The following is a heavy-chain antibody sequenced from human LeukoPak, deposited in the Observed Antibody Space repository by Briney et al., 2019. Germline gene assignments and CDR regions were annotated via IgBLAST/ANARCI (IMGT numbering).Heavy chain of an antibody. CDR1: GGSISSSSYY. D-gene: IGHD2-15*01. Sequence: SETLSLTCTVSGGSISSSSYYWSWIRQPPGKGLEWIGEINHSGSTNYNPSLKSRVTISVDTSKNQFSLKLSSVTAADTAVYYCARGKVVVAATLKWFDPWGQGTLVTVSS. J-gene: IGHJ5*02. V-gene: IGHV4-39*07. CDR2: INHSGST. CDR3: ARGKVVVAATLKWFDP.